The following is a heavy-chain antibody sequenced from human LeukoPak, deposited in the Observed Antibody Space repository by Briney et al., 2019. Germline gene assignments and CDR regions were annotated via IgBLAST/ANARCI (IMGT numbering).Heavy chain of an antibody. D-gene: IGHD3-3*01. CDR2: INHSGST. J-gene: IGHJ3*02. CDR3: ARGPRITIFGVVIMGAFDI. CDR1: GGSFSGYY. Sequence: SETLSLTCAVYGGSFSGYYWSWIRQPPRKGLEWIGEINHSGSTNYNPSLKSRVTISVDTSKNQFSLKLSSVTAADTAVYYCARGPRITIFGVVIMGAFDIWGQGTMVTVSS. V-gene: IGHV4-34*01.